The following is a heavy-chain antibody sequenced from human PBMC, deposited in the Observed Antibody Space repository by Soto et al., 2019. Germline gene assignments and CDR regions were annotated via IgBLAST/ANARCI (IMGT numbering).Heavy chain of an antibody. D-gene: IGHD2-15*01. CDR1: GGTFSSYA. Sequence: ASVKVSCKASGGTFSSYAISWVRQAPGQGLEWMGGIIPIFGTANYAQKFQGRVTITADKSTSTAYTELSSLRSEDTAVYYCARDGALPKGYCSGGSCPPGYYFDYWGQGTLVTVSS. CDR3: ARDGALPKGYCSGGSCPPGYYFDY. CDR2: IIPIFGTA. V-gene: IGHV1-69*06. J-gene: IGHJ4*02.